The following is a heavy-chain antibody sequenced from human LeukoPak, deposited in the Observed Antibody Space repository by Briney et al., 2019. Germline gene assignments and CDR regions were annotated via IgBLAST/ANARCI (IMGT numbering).Heavy chain of an antibody. D-gene: IGHD5-18*01. Sequence: NSSETLSLTCTVSDGSISSYYWSWIRQPPGKGLEWIGYIYYSGSTNYSPSLKSRVTISVDTSKNQFSLKLSSVTAADTAVYYCAREGSYGFFDYWGQGTLVTVSS. CDR3: AREGSYGFFDY. CDR1: DGSISSYY. V-gene: IGHV4-59*01. J-gene: IGHJ4*02. CDR2: IYYSGST.